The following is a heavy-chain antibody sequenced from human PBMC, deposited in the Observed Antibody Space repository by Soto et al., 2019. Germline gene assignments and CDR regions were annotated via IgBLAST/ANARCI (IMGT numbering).Heavy chain of an antibody. CDR2: MNPNSGNT. D-gene: IGHD4-17*01. Sequence: GASVKVSCKASGYTFASYDINWVRQATGQGLEWMGWMNPNSGNTGYAQKFQGRVTMTRNTSISTAYMELSSLRSEDTAVYYCARGYGDHHYYYYYMDVWGKGTTVTVSS. CDR1: GYTFASYD. CDR3: ARGYGDHHYYYYYMDV. V-gene: IGHV1-8*01. J-gene: IGHJ6*03.